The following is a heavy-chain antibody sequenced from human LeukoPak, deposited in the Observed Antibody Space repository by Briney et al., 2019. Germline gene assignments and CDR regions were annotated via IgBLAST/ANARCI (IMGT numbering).Heavy chain of an antibody. CDR3: ARDPNYSPTSFDI. J-gene: IGHJ3*02. CDR1: GGSFSGYY. Sequence: SETLSLTCAVYGGSFSGYYWSWIRQPPGKGLGWIGEINHSGSTNYNPSLKSRVTISVDTSKNQFSLKLSSVTAADTAVYYCARDPNYSPTSFDIWGQGTMVTVSS. CDR2: INHSGST. D-gene: IGHD3-10*01. V-gene: IGHV4-34*01.